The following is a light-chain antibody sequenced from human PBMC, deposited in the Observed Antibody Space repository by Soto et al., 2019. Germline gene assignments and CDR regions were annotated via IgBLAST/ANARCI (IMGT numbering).Light chain of an antibody. CDR1: SSNIGAGYD. J-gene: IGLJ1*01. CDR2: GNT. Sequence: QSVLTQPPSVSGAPGQRVTISCTGSSSNIGAGYDVHWYQQLPGTAPKLLISGNTNRPSGVPDRFSGSKSGTSASLAITGLQAEDEADYYCQSYDSGLSADVFGTGTKLTVL. V-gene: IGLV1-40*01. CDR3: QSYDSGLSADV.